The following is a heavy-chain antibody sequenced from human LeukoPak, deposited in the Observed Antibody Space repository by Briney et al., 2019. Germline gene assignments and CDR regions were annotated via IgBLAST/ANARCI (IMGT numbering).Heavy chain of an antibody. CDR3: ARLSPYLGSGSSAFPDDF. D-gene: IGHD3-10*01. V-gene: IGHV4-4*07. CDR2: IYSTGST. CDR1: GGSISSYY. J-gene: IGHJ4*02. Sequence: SETLSLTCTVSGGSISSYYWSWIRQPAGKGLEWIGRIYSTGSTNYNPSLKSRVTISVDTSKNQFSLKLSSVTAADTAVCYCARLSPYLGSGSSAFPDDFWGQGTLVTVSS.